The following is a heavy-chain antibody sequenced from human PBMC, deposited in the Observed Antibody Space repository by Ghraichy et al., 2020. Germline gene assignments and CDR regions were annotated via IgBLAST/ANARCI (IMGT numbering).Heavy chain of an antibody. CDR1: GFTFSNSW. CDR2: IKQDGSEQ. D-gene: IGHD5-24*01. Sequence: GGSLRLSCAASGFTFSNSWMSWVRQAPGKGLEWVANIKQDGSEQYYVDSVEGRFTISRDNAKNSLYLQMNRLRAEDTAVYFCAREGRDGYNYGPLGYWGQGTLVTVSS. CDR3: AREGRDGYNYGPLGY. V-gene: IGHV3-7*01. J-gene: IGHJ4*02.